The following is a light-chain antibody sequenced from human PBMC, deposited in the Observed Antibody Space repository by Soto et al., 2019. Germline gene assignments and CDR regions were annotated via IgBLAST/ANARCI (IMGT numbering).Light chain of an antibody. CDR2: ENN. Sequence: QSALTQPPSVSEAPGQRVTISCTGSSSNIGAGYEAHWYQQVPGTAPKLLIYENNNRPSGVPDRFSGSKSGTSASLAITGLQAEDEAEYYFQSYDSSLSGDVFGTGTKLTVL. V-gene: IGLV1-40*01. CDR1: SSNIGAGYE. J-gene: IGLJ1*01. CDR3: QSYDSSLSGDV.